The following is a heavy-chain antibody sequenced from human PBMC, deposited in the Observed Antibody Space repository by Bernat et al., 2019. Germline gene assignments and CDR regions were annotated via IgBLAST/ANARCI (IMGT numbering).Heavy chain of an antibody. Sequence: QVQLQESGPGLVKPSQTLSLTCTVSGGSISSGGYYWSWIRQHPGKGLEWIGYIYYSGSTYYNPSLKSRVTITVDTSKNQFSLKLSPVTAADTAVYYCARYGPMDIVATITWAFDYWGQGTLVTVSS. CDR3: ARYGPMDIVATITWAFDY. J-gene: IGHJ4*02. D-gene: IGHD5-12*01. V-gene: IGHV4-31*03. CDR2: IYYSGST. CDR1: GGSISSGGYY.